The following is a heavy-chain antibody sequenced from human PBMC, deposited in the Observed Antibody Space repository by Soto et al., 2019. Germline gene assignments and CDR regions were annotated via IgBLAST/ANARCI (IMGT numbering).Heavy chain of an antibody. CDR1: GFSLSTSGVG. CDR3: ALSHIIGTTSAHNCFDP. J-gene: IGHJ5*02. Sequence: QITLKESGPTLVKPTQTLTLTCTFSGFSLSTSGVGVGWIRQPPGKALEWLALIYWNDDKRYSPSLRSRLTITQDISKHHVVLTIPNTDTVDTTTYYHALSHIIGTTSAHNCFDPWGQGTLVTVSS. D-gene: IGHD1-7*01. V-gene: IGHV2-5*01. CDR2: IYWNDDK.